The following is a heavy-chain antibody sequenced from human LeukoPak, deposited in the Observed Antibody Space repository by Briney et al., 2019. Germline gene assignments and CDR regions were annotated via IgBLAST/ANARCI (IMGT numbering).Heavy chain of an antibody. CDR1: GDSISRSRHF. V-gene: IGHV4-39*07. D-gene: IGHD6-19*01. CDR2: IYNSGST. Sequence: SETLSLTCNVSGDSISRSRHFWAWIRQSPGRGLEWIGYIYNSGSTYYNPSLKSRLTISVDTSKNQFSLKLSSVTAADTAVYYCARLGSGWQTSWFDPWGQGTLVTVSS. CDR3: ARLGSGWQTSWFDP. J-gene: IGHJ5*02.